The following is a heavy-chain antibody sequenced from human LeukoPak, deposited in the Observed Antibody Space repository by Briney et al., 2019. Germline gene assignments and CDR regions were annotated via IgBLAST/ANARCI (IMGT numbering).Heavy chain of an antibody. J-gene: IGHJ3*02. CDR3: AREGNAYCGGDCYFGAFDI. CDR2: VYYSGTT. V-gene: IGHV4-59*01. D-gene: IGHD2-21*02. CDR1: GGSISSYY. Sequence: SETLSLTCTVSGGSISSYYWSWIRQPPGKGLEWIGYVYYSGTTNYNPSLKSRVIISVDTSKNQFSLKLSPVIAADTAVYYCAREGNAYCGGDCYFGAFDIWGQGTMVTVSS.